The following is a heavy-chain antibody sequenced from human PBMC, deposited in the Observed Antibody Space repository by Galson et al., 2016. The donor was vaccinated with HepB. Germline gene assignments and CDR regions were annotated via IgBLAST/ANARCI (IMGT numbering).Heavy chain of an antibody. Sequence: LSLTCIVSGGSISSYYWSWIRQPPGKGLEWIGYIYYTGSTNSGSTNYNPSLKSRVTISVDTSKKQFSLKLSSVTAADTAVYYCASHYDSSGYYFEDWGRGTLVTVSS. CDR3: ASHYDSSGYYFED. CDR1: GGSISSYY. D-gene: IGHD3-22*01. CDR2: IYYTGSTNSGST. V-gene: IGHV4-59*01. J-gene: IGHJ4*02.